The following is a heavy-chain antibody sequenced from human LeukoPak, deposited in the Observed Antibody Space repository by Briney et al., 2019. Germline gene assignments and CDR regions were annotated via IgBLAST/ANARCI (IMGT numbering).Heavy chain of an antibody. Sequence: GGSLRLSCAASGFIFSSYAMSWVRQAPGKGLEWVSTISGSGGSTYYADSVKGRFTISKDNSKNTLYLQMNSLRAEDTAVYYCAKDLEYSYGYFDYWGQGTLVTVSS. J-gene: IGHJ4*02. CDR2: ISGSGGST. V-gene: IGHV3-23*01. CDR3: AKDLEYSYGYFDY. CDR1: GFIFSSYA. D-gene: IGHD5-18*01.